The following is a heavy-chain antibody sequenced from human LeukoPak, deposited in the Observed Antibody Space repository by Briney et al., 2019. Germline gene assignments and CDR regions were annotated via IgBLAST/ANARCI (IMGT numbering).Heavy chain of an antibody. J-gene: IGHJ2*01. D-gene: IGHD2/OR15-2a*01. CDR2: IWYDGSNK. CDR1: GFTFSSYG. Sequence: GRSLRLSCAASGFTFSSYGMHWVRQAPGKGREWGAVIWYDGSNKYYPDSVQGRFTISRDNSKNTLYLQVNSLRAEDTAVYYCARDRSMSGWYIDLWGRGTLVTVSS. CDR3: ARDRSMSGWYIDL. V-gene: IGHV3-33*01.